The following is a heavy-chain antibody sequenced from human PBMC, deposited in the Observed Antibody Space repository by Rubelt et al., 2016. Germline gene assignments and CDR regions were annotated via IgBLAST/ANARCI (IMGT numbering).Heavy chain of an antibody. D-gene: IGHD4-17*01. V-gene: IGHV4-39*01. CDR3: ARPITSYGDYDNWFDP. CDR2: IYYSGST. J-gene: IGHJ5*02. CDR1: GGSISSSSYY. Sequence: QLQLQESGPGLVKPSETLSLTCTVSGGSISSSSYYWGWIRQPPGKGLEWIGSIYYSGSTYYNPSLRGRVTISVDTSKNQFSLKLSSVTAADTAVYYCARPITSYGDYDNWFDPWGQGTLVTVSS.